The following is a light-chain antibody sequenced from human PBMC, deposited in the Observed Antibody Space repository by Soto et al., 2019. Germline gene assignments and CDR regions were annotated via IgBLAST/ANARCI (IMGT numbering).Light chain of an antibody. CDR3: AAWDDRLNGFV. V-gene: IGLV1-44*01. CDR2: RDN. J-gene: IGLJ1*01. Sequence: QAVVTQPPSASGTPGQRVTISCSGSSSNIGSNTVNWYQHFPGTAPKLLIYRDNQWPSGVPDRFSASKSGTSASLAISGLQSEDEAAYYCAAWDDRLNGFVFGTGTKVTVL. CDR1: SSNIGSNT.